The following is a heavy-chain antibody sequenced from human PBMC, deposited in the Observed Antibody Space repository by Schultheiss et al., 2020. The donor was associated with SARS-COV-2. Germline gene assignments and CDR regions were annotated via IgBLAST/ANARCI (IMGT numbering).Heavy chain of an antibody. Sequence: ASVKVSCKASGYTFTGYYMHWVRQAPGQGLEWMGWINPNSGGTNYAQKFQGRVTMTRDTSTSTVYMELSSLRSEDTAVYYCARLQRAARYYYYYGMDVWGQGTTVTVAS. CDR2: INPNSGGT. J-gene: IGHJ6*02. CDR1: GYTFTGYY. V-gene: IGHV1-2*02. D-gene: IGHD6-6*01. CDR3: ARLQRAARYYYYYGMDV.